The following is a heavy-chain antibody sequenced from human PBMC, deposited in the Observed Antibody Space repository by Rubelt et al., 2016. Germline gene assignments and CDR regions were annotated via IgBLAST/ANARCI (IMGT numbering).Heavy chain of an antibody. CDR1: GYTFTSYG. J-gene: IGHJ3*02. D-gene: IGHD6-19*01. CDR2: ISAYNGNT. CDR3: ARDRTWLVPGLDAFDI. V-gene: IGHV1-18*01. Sequence: QVQLVQSGAEVKKPGASVKVSCKASGYTFTSYGISWVRQAPGQGLEWMGWISAYNGNTNYAQKFQCRVTMTTDTSASTAYMELRSLGSDDTAVYYCARDRTWLVPGLDAFDIWGQGTMVTVSS.